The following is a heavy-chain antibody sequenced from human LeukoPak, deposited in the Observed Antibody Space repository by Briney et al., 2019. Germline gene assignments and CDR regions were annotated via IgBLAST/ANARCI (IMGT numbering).Heavy chain of an antibody. CDR2: INPNSGGT. Sequence: ASVKVSFKASGYTFTGYYMHWVRQAPGQGLEWMGWINPNSGGTNYAQKFQGRVTMTRDTSISTAYMELSRLRSDDTAVYYCARDRRMITFERPSFDYWGQGTLVTVSS. CDR3: ARDRRMITFERPSFDY. J-gene: IGHJ4*02. D-gene: IGHD3-16*01. CDR1: GYTFTGYY. V-gene: IGHV1-2*02.